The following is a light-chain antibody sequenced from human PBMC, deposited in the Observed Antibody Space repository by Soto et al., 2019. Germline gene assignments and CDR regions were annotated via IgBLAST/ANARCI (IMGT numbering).Light chain of an antibody. CDR1: SSNIGAGYD. CDR2: ANN. CDR3: AAWDGSLSGWV. J-gene: IGLJ3*02. V-gene: IGLV1-40*01. Sequence: QSVLTQPPSVSGAPGQRVTISCTGSSSNIGAGYDVHWYQQLPGTAPKVLIYANNNRPSGVPDRFSGSKSGTSASLAITGLQAEDEADYYCAAWDGSLSGWVFGGGTKLTVL.